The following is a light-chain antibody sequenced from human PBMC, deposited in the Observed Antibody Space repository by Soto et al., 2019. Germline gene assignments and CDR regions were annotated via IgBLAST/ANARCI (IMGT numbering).Light chain of an antibody. CDR1: QSISSW. J-gene: IGKJ1*01. Sequence: DIQLTQSPSTLSASVGDRVTITCRASQSISSWLAWYQQKPGKAPKFLIYKTSNLESGVPSRFSGSGSGTEFTITISSLQHDDSANYCCHNYNNYCWTFGQGTKVEIK. V-gene: IGKV1-5*03. CDR3: HNYNNYCWT. CDR2: KTS.